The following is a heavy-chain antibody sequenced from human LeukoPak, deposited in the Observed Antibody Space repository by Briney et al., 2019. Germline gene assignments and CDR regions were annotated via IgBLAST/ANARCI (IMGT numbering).Heavy chain of an antibody. CDR2: INPNSGGT. J-gene: IGHJ4*02. V-gene: IGHV1-2*02. CDR3: ARGGGSGYSGYDLFDY. D-gene: IGHD5-12*01. Sequence: ASVKVSCKASGYTFTGYYMHWVRQAPGQGLEWMAWINPNSGGTKYAQKFLGRVTMTRDTSITTTYMELTRLRSDDTAVYYCARGGGSGYSGYDLFDYWGQGTLVTVSS. CDR1: GYTFTGYY.